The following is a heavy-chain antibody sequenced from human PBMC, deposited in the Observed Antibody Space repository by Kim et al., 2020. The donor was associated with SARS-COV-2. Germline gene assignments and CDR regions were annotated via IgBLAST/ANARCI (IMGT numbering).Heavy chain of an antibody. Sequence: SETLSLTCTVSGGSISSSSYYWGWIRQPPGKGLEWIGGIYYSGNTYYNPSRKIRVTIAVDTSKNHFSLKMRSVTAADTAVYYCARQGRYFVRLGALDIWGQGTMVTVSS. D-gene: IGHD3-9*01. V-gene: IGHV4-39*01. J-gene: IGHJ3*02. CDR1: GGSISSSSYY. CDR3: ARQGRYFVRLGALDI. CDR2: IYYSGNT.